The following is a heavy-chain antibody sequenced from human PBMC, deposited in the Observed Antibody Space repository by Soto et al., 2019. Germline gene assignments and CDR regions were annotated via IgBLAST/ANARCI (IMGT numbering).Heavy chain of an antibody. CDR2: INAGNGNT. J-gene: IGHJ4*02. D-gene: IGHD3-22*01. Sequence: ASVKVSCKASGYTFTSYHITWVRQAPGQRLEWMGWINAGNGNTKYSQKFQGRVTITRDTSASTAYMELSSLRTEDAAVYYCASSYFYDSGGYYPFDYWGQGTLVTVSS. CDR1: GYTFTSYH. CDR3: ASSYFYDSGGYYPFDY. V-gene: IGHV1-3*01.